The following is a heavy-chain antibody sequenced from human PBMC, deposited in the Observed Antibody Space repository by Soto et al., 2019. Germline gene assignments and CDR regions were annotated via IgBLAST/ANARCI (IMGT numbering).Heavy chain of an antibody. CDR1: GFSLSNARMG. J-gene: IGHJ6*02. CDR2: IFSNDEK. CDR3: ARTLRTGHIYYYYGMDV. V-gene: IGHV2-26*01. Sequence: SGPTLVNPTETLTLTCTVSGFSLSNARMGVSWIRQPPGKALEWLAHIFSNDEKSYSTSLKSRLTISKDTSKSQVVLTMTNMDPVDTATYHCARTLRTGHIYYYYGMDVWGQGTTVTVSS.